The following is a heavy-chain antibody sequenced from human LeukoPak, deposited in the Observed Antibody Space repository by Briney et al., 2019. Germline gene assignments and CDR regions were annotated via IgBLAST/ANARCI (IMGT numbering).Heavy chain of an antibody. J-gene: IGHJ4*02. CDR1: GYSFTGYW. CDR2: IYPGDSDT. Sequence: GESLKISCKGSGYSFTGYWIGWVRQMPGKGLEWMGIIYPGDSDTRYSPSFQGQVTISADKSISTAYLQWSSLKASDTAMYYCARRGWLRDYYFDYWGQGTLVTVSS. V-gene: IGHV5-51*01. CDR3: ARRGWLRDYYFDY. D-gene: IGHD5-18*01.